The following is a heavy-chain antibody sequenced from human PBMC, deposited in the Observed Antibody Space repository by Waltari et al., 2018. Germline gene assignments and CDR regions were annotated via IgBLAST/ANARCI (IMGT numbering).Heavy chain of an antibody. CDR1: GFTFSSYW. J-gene: IGHJ4*02. Sequence: EVQLVESGGGLVQPGGSLRLSCAASGFTFSSYWMSWVRQAPGKGLEWVANIKQDGSEKYYVDSVKGRFTISRDNAKNSLYLQMNSLRAEDTAVYYCARVPMIVVVKGFDYWGQGTLVTVSS. D-gene: IGHD3-22*01. V-gene: IGHV3-7*04. CDR3: ARVPMIVVVKGFDY. CDR2: IKQDGSEK.